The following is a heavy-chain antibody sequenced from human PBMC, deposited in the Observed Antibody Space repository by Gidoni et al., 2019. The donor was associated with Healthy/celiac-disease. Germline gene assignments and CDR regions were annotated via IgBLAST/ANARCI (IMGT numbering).Heavy chain of an antibody. CDR1: GGSISSSY. V-gene: IGHV4-59*01. D-gene: IGHD5-12*01. CDR2: IYYSGST. CDR3: ARGYSGYDPYREVYFDY. J-gene: IGHJ4*02. Sequence: QVPLQESGPGLAKTSESLSITCTAPGGSISSSYWSWIRQPPGRGLEWIGYIYYSGSTNYNPSLKSRVTISVDTSKNQFSLKLSSVTAADTAVYYCARGYSGYDPYREVYFDYWGQGTLVTVSS.